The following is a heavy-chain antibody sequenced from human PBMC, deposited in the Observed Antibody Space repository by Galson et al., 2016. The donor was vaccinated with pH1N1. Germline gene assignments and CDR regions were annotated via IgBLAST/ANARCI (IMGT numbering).Heavy chain of an antibody. J-gene: IGHJ4*02. CDR2: IDPSTGST. CDR1: GGTFSSYT. CDR3: VPYCHDRGGHYGFSY. D-gene: IGHD3-22*01. V-gene: IGHV1-46*01. Sequence: SVKVSCKASGGTFSSYTINWVRQAPGQGLEWMGVIDPSTGSTTYAQRFQGRVTMTRDTSTSTVYMDLTTLRSADTAVYYCVPYCHDRGGHYGFSYWGQGTLVTVSS.